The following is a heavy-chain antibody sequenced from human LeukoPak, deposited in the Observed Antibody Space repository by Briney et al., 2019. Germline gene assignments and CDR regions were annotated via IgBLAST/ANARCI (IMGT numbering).Heavy chain of an antibody. J-gene: IGHJ4*02. CDR1: GFTFSTSG. CDR2: ITSNAGST. D-gene: IGHD3-16*01. Sequence: QPGRSLRLSRSASGFTFSTSGMHSVSQAPGKGLEYVSVITSNAGSTSYVDSVKGRFTISRDNSKNTLYLQMSSLRTEDTAVYYCTKDAPGGIDHWGQGTLVTVSS. CDR3: TKDAPGGIDH. V-gene: IGHV3-64D*09.